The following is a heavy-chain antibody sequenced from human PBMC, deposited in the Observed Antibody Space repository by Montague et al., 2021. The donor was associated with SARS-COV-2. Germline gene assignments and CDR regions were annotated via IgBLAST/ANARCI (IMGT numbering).Heavy chain of an antibody. J-gene: IGHJ6*02. V-gene: IGHV4-39*07. CDR1: GGSISSSNYY. D-gene: IGHD3-10*01. CDR3: ARDDIVLQGVTKCMDA. Sequence: SENLSLTCTVSGGSISSSNYYWGWIRQPPGKGLEWIGNMYYSGSTYYNPSLKSRVTISIDTSKNQFSLKLSSVTAADTAVYYCARDDIVLQGVTKCMDAWGQGTTVTVSS. CDR2: MYYSGST.